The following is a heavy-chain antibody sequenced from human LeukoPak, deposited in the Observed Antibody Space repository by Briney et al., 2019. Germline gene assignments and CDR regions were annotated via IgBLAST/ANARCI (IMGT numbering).Heavy chain of an antibody. Sequence: GGSLRLSCAASGFTFSSYEMNWVRQAPGKGLEWLSDISGRADYTYYADSVRGRFTTSRDNSKNTLSLQMDSLRAEDTAVYYCARDLSMYYYYGMDVWGQGTTVTVSS. V-gene: IGHV3-23*01. CDR2: ISGRADYT. CDR1: GFTFSSYE. J-gene: IGHJ6*02. CDR3: ARDLSMYYYYGMDV.